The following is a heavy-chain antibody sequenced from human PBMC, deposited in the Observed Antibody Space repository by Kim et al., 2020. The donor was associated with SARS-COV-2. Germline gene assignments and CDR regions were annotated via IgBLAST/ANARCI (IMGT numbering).Heavy chain of an antibody. CDR2: ISWNSGSI. J-gene: IGHJ3*02. V-gene: IGHV3-9*01. CDR3: AKGMASGLGIQLWLRGSWGAFDI. D-gene: IGHD5-18*01. Sequence: GGSLRLSCAASGFTFDDYAMHWVRQAPGKGLEWVSGISWNSGSIGYADSVKGRFTISRDNAKNSLYLKMNSLRAEDTALYYCAKGMASGLGIQLWLRGSWGAFDIWGQGTMVTLSS. CDR1: GFTFDDYA.